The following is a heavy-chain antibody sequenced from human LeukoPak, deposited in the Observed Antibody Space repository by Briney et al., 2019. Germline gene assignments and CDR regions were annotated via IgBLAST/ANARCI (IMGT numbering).Heavy chain of an antibody. D-gene: IGHD1-14*01. CDR3: ARWTGPISQRMNNWFDP. CDR1: GGSFSGYY. Sequence: SKTLSLTCAVYGGSFSGYYWSWIRQPPGKGLEWIGEINHSGSTNYNPSLKSRVTISVDTSKNQFSLKLSSVTAADTAVYYCARWTGPISQRMNNWFDPWGQGTLVTVSS. CDR2: INHSGST. J-gene: IGHJ5*02. V-gene: IGHV4-34*01.